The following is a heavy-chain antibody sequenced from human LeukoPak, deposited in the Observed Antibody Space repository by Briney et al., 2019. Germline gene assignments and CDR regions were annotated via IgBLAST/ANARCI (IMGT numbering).Heavy chain of an antibody. J-gene: IGHJ4*02. D-gene: IGHD2-15*01. V-gene: IGHV4-4*07. CDR2: IYTTGST. CDR1: GGSISSYY. Sequence: SETLSLTCSVSGGSISSYYWSWIRQPAGKGLEWIGRIYTTGSTNYNPSLKSRVTLSVDTSKNQFSLKLSSVTAADTAVYYCARDFPPDLVADCWGQGTLVTVSA. CDR3: ARDFPPDLVADC.